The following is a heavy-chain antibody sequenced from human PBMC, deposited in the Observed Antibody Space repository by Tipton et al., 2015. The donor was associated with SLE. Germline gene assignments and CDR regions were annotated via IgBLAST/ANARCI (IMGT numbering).Heavy chain of an antibody. V-gene: IGHV4-61*02. J-gene: IGHJ4*02. CDR3: ARGSDDYGDYGVDY. D-gene: IGHD4-17*01. Sequence: TLSLTCTVSGGSISSGSYYWSWIRQPAGKGLEWIGRIYTSGSTNYNPSLKSRVTISVDTSKNQFSLKLSSVTAADTAVYYCARGSDDYGDYGVDYWGQGTLVTVSS. CDR1: GGSISSGSYY. CDR2: IYTSGST.